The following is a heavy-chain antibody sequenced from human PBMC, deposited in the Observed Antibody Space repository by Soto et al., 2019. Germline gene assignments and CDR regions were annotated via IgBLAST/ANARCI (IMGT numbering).Heavy chain of an antibody. V-gene: IGHV1-3*01. D-gene: IGHD1-7*01. CDR2: IYAGNGNT. CDR1: GYHFTRYA. Sequence: GASGKVSCKGSGYHFTRYAMHWVRHAPGQRLEWMGWIYAGNGNTKYSQKFQCRVTITRDTSASTAYMELSSLRSEDTAVYYCARGPWSNWNYFYYYYGMDVWGQGTTVTVSS. J-gene: IGHJ6*02. CDR3: ARGPWSNWNYFYYYYGMDV.